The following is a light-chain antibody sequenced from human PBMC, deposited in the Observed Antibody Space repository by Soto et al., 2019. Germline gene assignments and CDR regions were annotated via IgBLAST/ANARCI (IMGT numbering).Light chain of an antibody. J-gene: IGLJ7*01. V-gene: IGLV1-51*01. CDR1: SSNIGNNY. CDR3: GTWDTSLRSEGV. CDR2: DNN. Sequence: QSALTQPPSVSAAPGQKVTISCSGSSSNIGNNYVSWYQQFPGTAPKLLIYDNNKRPSGIPDRFSGSKSGTSATLVITGLQTGDEADYYCGTWDTSLRSEGVFGGGTQLTVL.